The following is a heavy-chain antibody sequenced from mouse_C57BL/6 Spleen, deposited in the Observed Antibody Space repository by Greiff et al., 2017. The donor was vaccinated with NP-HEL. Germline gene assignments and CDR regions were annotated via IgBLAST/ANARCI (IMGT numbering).Heavy chain of an antibody. CDR2: ISDGGSYT. J-gene: IGHJ2*01. CDR3: AREALTTVVAYYFDY. CDR1: GFTFSSYA. D-gene: IGHD1-1*01. V-gene: IGHV5-4*01. Sequence: EVKLVESGGGLVKPGGSLKLSCAASGFTFSSYAMSWVRQTPEKRLEWVATISDGGSYTYYPDNVKGRFTISRDNAKNNLYLQMSHLKSEDTAMYYCAREALTTVVAYYFDYWGQGTTLTVSS.